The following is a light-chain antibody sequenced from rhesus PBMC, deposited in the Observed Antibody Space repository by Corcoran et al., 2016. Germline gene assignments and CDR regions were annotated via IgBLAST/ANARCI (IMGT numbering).Light chain of an antibody. CDR2: GAS. CDR1: QRVSSY. V-gene: IGKV3S9*01. CDR3: QQYNNWKT. J-gene: IGKJ1*01. Sequence: EIVMTQSPATLSLSPGERATLSCRASQRVSSYVAWYQQKPEQAPRLLIYGASSRATGNPDSLSGSGCGTYFTGIISSLEPEDVGVYYCQQYNNWKTFGQGTKVEIK.